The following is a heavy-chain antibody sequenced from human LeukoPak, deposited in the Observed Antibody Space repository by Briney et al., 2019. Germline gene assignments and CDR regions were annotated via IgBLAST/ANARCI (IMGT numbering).Heavy chain of an antibody. Sequence: RASVKVSCKASGYSFTGNYMHWVRQAPGQGLEWMGWVNPNSGDTNFAQKFQGRVTMTRDMSTSTVYMELSSLRSEDTAVYYCARESAGATTLGNWFDPWGQGTLVTVSS. CDR1: GYSFTGNY. CDR2: VNPNSGDT. V-gene: IGHV1-2*02. CDR3: ARESAGATTLGNWFDP. D-gene: IGHD1-26*01. J-gene: IGHJ5*02.